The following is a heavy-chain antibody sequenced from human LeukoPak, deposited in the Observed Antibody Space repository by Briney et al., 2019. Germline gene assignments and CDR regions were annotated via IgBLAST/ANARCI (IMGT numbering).Heavy chain of an antibody. CDR3: ARGYSYGYARYFYY. J-gene: IGHJ4*02. Sequence: PGGSLRLSCAASGFTFSSYAMSWVRQAPGKELEWVSAISGSGGSTYYADSVKGRFTISRDNSKNTVYLQMNSLRAEDTAVYYCARGYSYGYARYFYYWGQGTLVTVSS. CDR1: GFTFSSYA. V-gene: IGHV3-23*01. D-gene: IGHD5-18*01. CDR2: ISGSGGST.